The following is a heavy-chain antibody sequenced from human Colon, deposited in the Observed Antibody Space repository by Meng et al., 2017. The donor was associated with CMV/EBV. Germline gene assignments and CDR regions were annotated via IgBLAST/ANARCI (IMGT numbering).Heavy chain of an antibody. J-gene: IGHJ4*02. CDR2: ISTAGNSP. V-gene: IGHV3-23*03. Sequence: ESLKLSCAASGFPFNRYAMTWVRQAPGTGLQWVSVISTAGNSPDYRDSVKGRFTISRDNSRHTLYLQMNSLRVEDTAIYYCARVQRVGDPDSDPDDWGQGTQVTVSS. CDR1: GFPFNRYA. D-gene: IGHD2-21*02. CDR3: ARVQRVGDPDSDPDD.